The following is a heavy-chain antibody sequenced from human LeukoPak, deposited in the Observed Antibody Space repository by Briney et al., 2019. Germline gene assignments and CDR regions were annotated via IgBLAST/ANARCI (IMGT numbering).Heavy chain of an antibody. V-gene: IGHV3-33*01. CDR1: GFTFSSYG. CDR2: IWYDGSNK. CDR3: AREGNDYYDSSGNFDY. D-gene: IGHD3-22*01. Sequence: GRSLRLSCAASGFTFSSYGMHWVRQAPGKGLEWVAVIWYDGSNKYYADSVKGRFTISRDNSKNTLYLQMNSLRAEDTAVYYRAREGNDYYDSSGNFDYWGQGTLVTVSS. J-gene: IGHJ4*02.